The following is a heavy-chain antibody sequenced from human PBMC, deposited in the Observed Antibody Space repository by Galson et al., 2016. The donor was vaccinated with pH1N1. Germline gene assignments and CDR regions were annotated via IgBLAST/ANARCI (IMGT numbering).Heavy chain of an antibody. CDR2: IKTDGNNT. Sequence: SLRLSCAASGFTFKNYWIHWVRQVPGKGLVWVSRIKTDGNNTDYADSVKGRFTISRDNAKNTLYLHMSSLRAEDTAVYYCARGRNDYGDYEPLDFWGQGTLVTVSS. J-gene: IGHJ4*02. CDR1: GFTFKNYW. D-gene: IGHD4-17*01. CDR3: ARGRNDYGDYEPLDF. V-gene: IGHV3-74*01.